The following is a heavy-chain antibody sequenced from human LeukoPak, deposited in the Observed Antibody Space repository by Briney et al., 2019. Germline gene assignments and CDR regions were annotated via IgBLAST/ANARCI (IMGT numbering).Heavy chain of an antibody. J-gene: IGHJ4*02. CDR2: ISSSGSTK. CDR3: ARDQTGTTADFDS. V-gene: IGHV3-48*03. CDR1: GFTFSSYE. D-gene: IGHD1-1*01. Sequence: EGSLRLSCAASGFTFSSYEMNWVRQAPGKGLEWVSYISSSGSTKYYADSVKGRFTISRDNAKNSLYLQMNSLRAEDTAAYYCARDQTGTTADFDSWGQGTLVTVSS.